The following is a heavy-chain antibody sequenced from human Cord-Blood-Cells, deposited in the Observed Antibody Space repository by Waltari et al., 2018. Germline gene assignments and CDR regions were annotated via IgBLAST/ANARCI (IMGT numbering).Heavy chain of an antibody. D-gene: IGHD3-22*01. CDR2: IYSGGST. CDR1: GFTVRSNY. Sequence: EVQLVESGGGLIQPGGSLRLSCAASGFTVRSNYMRWVRQAPGKGLEWVSVIYSGGSTYYADSVKGRFTISRDNSKNTLYLQMNSLRAEDTAVYYCARGDYDSSGYYFDYWGQGTLVTVSS. CDR3: ARGDYDSSGYYFDY. J-gene: IGHJ4*02. V-gene: IGHV3-53*01.